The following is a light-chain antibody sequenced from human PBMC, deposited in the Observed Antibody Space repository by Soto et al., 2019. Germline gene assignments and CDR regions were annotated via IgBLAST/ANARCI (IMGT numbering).Light chain of an antibody. CDR2: GAS. J-gene: IGKJ2*01. CDR1: QTIRDNY. Sequence: VVLTQSPATLSVSPGERVTLSCRASQTIRDNYLAWYQQKPGQAPRLLIYGASGRATGIPDRFSGSGSGTEFTLTISSLQSGDLAVYYCQQYNNWPRPFGQGTKLEIK. CDR3: QQYNNWPRP. V-gene: IGKV3D-15*01.